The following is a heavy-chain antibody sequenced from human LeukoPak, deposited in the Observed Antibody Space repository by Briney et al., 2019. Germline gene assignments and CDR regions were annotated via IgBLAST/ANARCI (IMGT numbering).Heavy chain of an antibody. CDR3: ARGDYYDSRFGY. V-gene: IGHV4-59*01. CDR1: GGSISSYY. Sequence: PSETLSLTCTVSGGSISSYYWSWIRQPPGKGLEWIGYIYYSGSTNYNPSLKSRVTISVDTSKNQFSLKPSSVTAADTAVYYCARGDYYDSRFGYWGQGTLVTVSS. CDR2: IYYSGST. J-gene: IGHJ4*02. D-gene: IGHD3-22*01.